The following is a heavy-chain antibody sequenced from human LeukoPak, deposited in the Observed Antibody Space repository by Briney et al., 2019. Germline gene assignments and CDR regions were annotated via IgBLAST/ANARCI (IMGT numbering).Heavy chain of an antibody. V-gene: IGHV3-23*01. D-gene: IGHD3-22*01. Sequence: PGGSLRLSCASSGFTFSSYAMSWVRKAPGKGLEWVSAISGSGGSTYYADSVKGRFTISRDNSKNTLYLQMNSLRAEDTAVYYCAKDFRYPAPKKTKYYYDSSGYYGCFDYWGQGTLVTVSS. J-gene: IGHJ4*02. CDR2: ISGSGGST. CDR3: AKDFRYPAPKKTKYYYDSSGYYGCFDY. CDR1: GFTFSSYA.